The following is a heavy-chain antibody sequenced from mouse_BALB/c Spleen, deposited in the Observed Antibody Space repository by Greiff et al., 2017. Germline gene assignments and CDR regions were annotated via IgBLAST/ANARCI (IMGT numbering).Heavy chain of an antibody. V-gene: IGHV1-5*01. Sequence: VQLQQSGTVLARPGASVKMSCKASGYTFTSYWMHWVNQRPGQGLEWIGAIYPGNSDTSYNQKFKGKAKLTAVTSTSTAYMELSSLTNEDSAVYYCTRTSFYAMDYWGQGTSGTVSS. CDR3: TRTSFYAMDY. CDR1: GYTFTSYW. CDR2: IYPGNSDT. J-gene: IGHJ4*01.